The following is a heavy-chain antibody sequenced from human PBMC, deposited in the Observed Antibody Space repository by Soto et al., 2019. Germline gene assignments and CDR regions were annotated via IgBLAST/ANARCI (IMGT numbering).Heavy chain of an antibody. V-gene: IGHV3-74*01. Sequence: GGSLRLSCAASGFTFSSYWMHWVRQAPGKGLVWVSRINSDGTTTTYADSVKGRFTISRDNAKNTLYLQMNSLRAEDTVVYYCAREIKRITLVRGIIISGGMDVWGQGTTVTVSS. CDR3: AREIKRITLVRGIIISGGMDV. J-gene: IGHJ6*02. CDR1: GFTFSSYW. CDR2: INSDGTTT. D-gene: IGHD3-10*01.